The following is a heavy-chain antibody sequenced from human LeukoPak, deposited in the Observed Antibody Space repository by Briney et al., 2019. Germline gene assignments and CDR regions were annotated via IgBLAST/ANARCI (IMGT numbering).Heavy chain of an antibody. V-gene: IGHV4-4*07. J-gene: IGHJ4*02. Sequence: SETLSLTCTVSGGSISSYYWSWIRQPPGKGLEWIGRIFTSGSTNYNPSLKSRVTMSVDTSKNQFSLKLSSVTAADTAVYYCARGPSLTRGWYYDYWGQGTLVTVSS. D-gene: IGHD6-19*01. CDR2: IFTSGST. CDR1: GGSISSYY. CDR3: ARGPSLTRGWYYDY.